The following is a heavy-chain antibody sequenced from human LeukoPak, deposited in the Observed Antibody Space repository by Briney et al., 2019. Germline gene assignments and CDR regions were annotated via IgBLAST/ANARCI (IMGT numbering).Heavy chain of an antibody. CDR1: GFTFSNAW. Sequence: GGSLRLSCAASGFTFSNAWMGWVRQAPGKGLEWVGRIKSKTDGGTTDYAAPVKGRFAISRDDSKNTLYLQMNSLKTEDTAVYYCTTDHTGSGSYKPGANYFDYWGQGTLVTVSS. V-gene: IGHV3-15*01. CDR3: TTDHTGSGSYKPGANYFDY. D-gene: IGHD3-10*01. CDR2: IKSKTDGGTT. J-gene: IGHJ4*02.